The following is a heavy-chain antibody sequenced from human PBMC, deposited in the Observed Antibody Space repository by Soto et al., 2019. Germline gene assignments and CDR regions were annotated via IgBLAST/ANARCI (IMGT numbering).Heavy chain of an antibody. CDR3: ARGRGCSGGSCYPYYFDY. CDR2: INHSGST. J-gene: IGHJ4*02. V-gene: IGHV4-34*01. D-gene: IGHD2-15*01. Sequence: SETLSLTCAVYGGSFSGYYWSWIRQPPGKGLEWIGEINHSGSTNYNPSLKSRVTISVDTSKNQFSLKLSSVTAADTAVYYCARGRGCSGGSCYPYYFDYWGQGTLVTVSS. CDR1: GGSFSGYY.